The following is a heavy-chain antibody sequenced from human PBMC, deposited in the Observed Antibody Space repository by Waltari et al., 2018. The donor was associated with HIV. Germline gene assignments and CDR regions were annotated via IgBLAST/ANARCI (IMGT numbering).Heavy chain of an antibody. D-gene: IGHD3-22*01. V-gene: IGHV4-38-2*02. CDR1: GSSISSRYY. CDR3: ARDQDYYDSSGYTCYAFDP. Sequence: QVRLQESGPGLVKPSETLSLTCSVSGSSISSRYYWGWIRQAPGKGLEWIGSISRTGTTYYTPPLKSRVSVSLNMSKNQFSLKLSSVTAADTAVYYCARDQDYYDSSGYTCYAFDPWGQGTMVIVSS. J-gene: IGHJ3*01. CDR2: ISRTGTT.